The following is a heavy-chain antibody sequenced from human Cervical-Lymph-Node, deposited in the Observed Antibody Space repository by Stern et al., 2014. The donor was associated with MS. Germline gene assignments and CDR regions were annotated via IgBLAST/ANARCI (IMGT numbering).Heavy chain of an antibody. CDR2: TSWNSGNL. V-gene: IGHV3-9*01. J-gene: IGHJ4*02. CDR3: AKDGDSSTHLSSFDY. Sequence: EVQLVESGGGLVQPGRSLRLSCAASGFPFEDHAMHWVRQAPGKGLEWVSGTSWNSGNLAYADSVRGRFTISRDNAKNSLYLQMNNLRIEDTALYYCAKDGDSSTHLSSFDYWGLGTLVTVSS. D-gene: IGHD3-22*01. CDR1: GFPFEDHA.